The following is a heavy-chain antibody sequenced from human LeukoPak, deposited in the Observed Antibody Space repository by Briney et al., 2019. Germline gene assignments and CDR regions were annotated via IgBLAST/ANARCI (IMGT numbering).Heavy chain of an antibody. CDR2: MNPNSGNT. CDR3: AKDREPDYDFWGGLGSHYHYYMDV. D-gene: IGHD3-3*01. CDR1: GFTFSAYD. V-gene: IGHV1-8*01. J-gene: IGHJ6*03. Sequence: GASVKVSCKASGFTFSAYDINWVRQAPGQGLEWMGWMNPNSGNTGFAQKFQGRVTMTRDTSINTAYMELSNLRSDDTAVYYCAKDREPDYDFWGGLGSHYHYYMDVWGKGTTVTVSS.